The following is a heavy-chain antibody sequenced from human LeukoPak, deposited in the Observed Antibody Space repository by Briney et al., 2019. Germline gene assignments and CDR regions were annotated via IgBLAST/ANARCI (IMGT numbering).Heavy chain of an antibody. J-gene: IGHJ3*02. V-gene: IGHV3-53*01. Sequence: GGSLRLSCAASGFTVSSNYMSWVRQAPGKGLEWVSVIYSGGSTYYADSVKGRFTISRDNSKNTLYLQMNGLRAEDTAVYYCAKSASVTGPRIDIWGQGTMVTVSS. CDR1: GFTVSSNY. CDR3: AKSASVTGPRIDI. CDR2: IYSGGST. D-gene: IGHD2-21*02.